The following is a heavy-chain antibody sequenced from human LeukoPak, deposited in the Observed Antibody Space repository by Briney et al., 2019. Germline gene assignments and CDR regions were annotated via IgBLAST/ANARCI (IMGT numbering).Heavy chain of an antibody. CDR1: GGSISSYY. CDR3: ARANPDYCSGGSCYHNYYYYYMDV. CDR2: ICDSGST. Sequence: SETLSLTCTVSGGSISSYYWSWIRQPPGKGLEWIGYICDSGSTEYNPSLKSRVTISVDTSTNQFSLKLSSVTAADTAVYYCARANPDYCSGGSCYHNYYYYYMDVWGKGTTVTVSS. J-gene: IGHJ6*03. D-gene: IGHD2-15*01. V-gene: IGHV4-59*01.